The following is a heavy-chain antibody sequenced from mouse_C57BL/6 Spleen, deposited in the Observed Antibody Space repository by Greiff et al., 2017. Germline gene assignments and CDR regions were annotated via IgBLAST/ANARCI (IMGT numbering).Heavy chain of an antibody. CDR1: GYTFTSYW. Sequence: QVQLQQPGAELVKPGASVKLSCKASGYTFTSYWMHWVKQRPGQGLEWIGMIDPNSGSTNYNEKFKSKATLTVDKSTSTAYMQLSSLTSEDSAVYYCARDGYAFAYWGQGTLVTVSA. D-gene: IGHD2-2*01. CDR2: IDPNSGST. V-gene: IGHV1-64*01. J-gene: IGHJ3*01. CDR3: ARDGYAFAY.